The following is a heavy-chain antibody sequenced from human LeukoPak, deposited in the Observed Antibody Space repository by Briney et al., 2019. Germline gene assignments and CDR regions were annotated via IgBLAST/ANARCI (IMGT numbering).Heavy chain of an antibody. J-gene: IGHJ6*02. CDR1: GGSISSGGYS. Sequence: SETLSLTCAVSGGSISSGGYSWSWIRQPPGKGLEWIGYIYHNGSTYYNPSLKSRVTISVDRSKNQFSLKLSSVTAADTAVYYCARSIPGYYYYGMDVWGQGTTVTVSS. D-gene: IGHD2-15*01. CDR3: ARSIPGYYYYGMDV. CDR2: IYHNGST. V-gene: IGHV4-30-2*01.